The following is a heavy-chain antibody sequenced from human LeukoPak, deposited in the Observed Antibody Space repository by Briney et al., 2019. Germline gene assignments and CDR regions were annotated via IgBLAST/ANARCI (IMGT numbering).Heavy chain of an antibody. CDR1: GYTLTELS. D-gene: IGHD6-19*01. V-gene: IGHV1-24*01. CDR3: AVTYSRGWYRWDYFDY. Sequence: ASVKVSCKVSGYTLTELSMHWVRQAPGKGLEWMGGFDPEDGETIYAQKFQGRVTMTEDTSTDTAYMELSSLRSEDTAVYYCAVTYSRGWYRWDYFDYWGQGTLVTVSS. CDR2: FDPEDGET. J-gene: IGHJ4*02.